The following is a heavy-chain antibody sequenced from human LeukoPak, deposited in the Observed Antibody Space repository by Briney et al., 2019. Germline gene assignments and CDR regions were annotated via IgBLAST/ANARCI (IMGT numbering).Heavy chain of an antibody. V-gene: IGHV3-66*01. CDR2: IYSGGGT. CDR1: GFTVSSNY. D-gene: IGHD3-22*01. J-gene: IGHJ4*02. Sequence: GGSLRLSCAASGFTVSSNYMSWVRQAPGKGLEWVSVIYSGGGTYYADSVKGRFTISRDNSKNTLYLQMNSLRAEDTAVYYCARDGADYYDSSGYYYFDYWGQGTLVTVSS. CDR3: ARDGADYYDSSGYYYFDY.